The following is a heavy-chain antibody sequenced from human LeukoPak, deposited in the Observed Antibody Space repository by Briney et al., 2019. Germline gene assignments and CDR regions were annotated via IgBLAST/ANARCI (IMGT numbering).Heavy chain of an antibody. CDR2: ISGGGGST. J-gene: IGHJ6*02. CDR3: AKLGDIVVAPASRQDMDV. V-gene: IGHV3-23*01. D-gene: IGHD2-2*01. Sequence: GGSLRLSCAVSGFTFSSYAMSWVRQALGKGLEWVSSISGGGGSTYYADSVKGRFTISRDNSKNTLYLQMNSLRAEDTAVYYCAKLGDIVVAPASRQDMDVWGQGTTVTVSS. CDR1: GFTFSSYA.